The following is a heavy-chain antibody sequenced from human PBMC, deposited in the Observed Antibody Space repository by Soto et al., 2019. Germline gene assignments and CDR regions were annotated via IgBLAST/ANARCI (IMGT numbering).Heavy chain of an antibody. V-gene: IGHV3-23*01. D-gene: IGHD6-19*01. J-gene: IGHJ4*02. CDR2: IVGSGDNT. CDR1: GFTSSSYA. Sequence: GGSLRLSCAASGFTSSSYAMSWVRQAPGKGLEWVSAIVGSGDNTYYADSVKGRFTISRDNSKNTLYLQMNSLRAEDTAVYYCAKDSGAWYVGYFDYWGQGTLVTVSS. CDR3: AKDSGAWYVGYFDY.